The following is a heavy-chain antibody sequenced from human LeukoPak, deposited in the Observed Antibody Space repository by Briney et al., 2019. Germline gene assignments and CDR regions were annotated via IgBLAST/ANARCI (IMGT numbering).Heavy chain of an antibody. CDR2: SRNKAQSYTT. CDR1: GFIFSDHY. J-gene: IGHJ4*02. CDR3: ARAAAGLFNYFDY. Sequence: PGGSLRLSCTASGFIFSDHYMDWVRQAPGKGLEWVGRSRNKAQSYTTEFAASVKGRFTISRDDSKNALFLQMNSLKTEDTAVYYCARAAAGLFNYFDYWGQGTLVTVSS. D-gene: IGHD6-13*01. V-gene: IGHV3-72*01.